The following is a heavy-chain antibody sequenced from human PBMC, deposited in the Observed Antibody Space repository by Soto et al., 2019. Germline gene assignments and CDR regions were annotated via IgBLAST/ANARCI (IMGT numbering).Heavy chain of an antibody. D-gene: IGHD3-22*01. V-gene: IGHV3-48*03. CDR2: ISGSGSTI. CDR3: AREVVVFGVIIPTPMDV. Sequence: GGSLRLSCAASGFTFIGYEMNWVRQAPGKGLEWVSYISGSGSTIYYADSVKGRFTISRDNAKDSLYLQMNSLRAEDTAVYYCAREVVVFGVIIPTPMDVWGQGTTVTVSS. J-gene: IGHJ6*02. CDR1: GFTFIGYE.